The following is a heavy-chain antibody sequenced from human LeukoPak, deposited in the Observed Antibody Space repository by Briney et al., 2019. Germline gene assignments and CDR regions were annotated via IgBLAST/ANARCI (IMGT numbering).Heavy chain of an antibody. V-gene: IGHV3-30*02. CDR2: MRSDGSTK. D-gene: IGHD3-22*01. CDR1: RFSFSSYG. CDR3: AKGYDSSGYYLDQ. Sequence: GGSPRLSCAASRFSFSSYGMHWVRQAPGKGLEWVAYMRSDGSTKYYADSVKGRFTISRDNSKNTLYLQMNSLRPEDTAVYYCAKGYDSSGYYLDQWGQGTLVTVSP. J-gene: IGHJ4*02.